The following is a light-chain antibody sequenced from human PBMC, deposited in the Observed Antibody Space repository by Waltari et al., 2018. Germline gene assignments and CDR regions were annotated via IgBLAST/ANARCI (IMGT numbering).Light chain of an antibody. CDR3: QQYHYWPPWT. Sequence: EVLMTQPPATLSVSPGKRATLSCRASQSISGNLAWYQQKPGQAPRLFIYAASTGATGIPARFSGRGSETDFTLTITGLQSEDFAVYYCQQYHYWPPWTFGQGTTVEI. CDR1: QSISGN. V-gene: IGKV3-15*01. CDR2: AAS. J-gene: IGKJ1*01.